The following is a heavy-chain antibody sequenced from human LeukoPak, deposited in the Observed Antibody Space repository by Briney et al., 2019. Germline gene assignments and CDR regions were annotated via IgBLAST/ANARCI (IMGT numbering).Heavy chain of an antibody. CDR2: ISDSGGST. CDR3: AKANSITIFGVISPVDY. D-gene: IGHD3-3*01. J-gene: IGHJ4*02. V-gene: IGHV3-23*01. Sequence: PGGSLRLSCAASGFTFSSYGMSWVRQALGKGLEWVSTISDSGGSTYYADSVKGRFTISRDNSKNTLYLQMNSLRAEDTAVYYCAKANSITIFGVISPVDYWGQGTLVTVSS. CDR1: GFTFSSYG.